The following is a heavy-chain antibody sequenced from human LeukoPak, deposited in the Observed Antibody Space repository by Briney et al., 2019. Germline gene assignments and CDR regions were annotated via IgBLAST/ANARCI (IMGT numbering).Heavy chain of an antibody. J-gene: IGHJ4*02. CDR2: IKPKRGDT. Sequence: ASLKGSSTPSRYTLTGYYMYSVRETPGLGLEWMGWIKPKRGDTHYAQKFHSRVTMTRDTTISTTYMELSRLRSDDTAVYYCAIEQDMGMVSALDYGREGTRVSVFS. D-gene: IGHD2-8*01. CDR3: AIEQDMGMVSALDY. V-gene: IGHV1-2*02. CDR1: RYTLTGYY.